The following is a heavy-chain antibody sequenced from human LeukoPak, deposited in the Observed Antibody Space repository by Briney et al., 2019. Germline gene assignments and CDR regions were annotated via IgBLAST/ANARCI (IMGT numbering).Heavy chain of an antibody. Sequence: SETLSLTCTVSGGSISSGDYYWSWIRQPPGKGLEWIRYIYYSGSTYYNPSLKSRVTISVDTSKNQFSLKLSSVTAADTAVYYCARDLRITMVRGKSPREDYWGQGTLVTVSS. CDR2: IYYSGST. D-gene: IGHD3-10*01. CDR3: ARDLRITMVRGKSPREDY. CDR1: GGSISSGDYY. J-gene: IGHJ4*02. V-gene: IGHV4-30-4*01.